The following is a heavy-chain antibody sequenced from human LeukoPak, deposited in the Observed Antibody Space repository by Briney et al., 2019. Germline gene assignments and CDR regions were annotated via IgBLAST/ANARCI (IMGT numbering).Heavy chain of an antibody. J-gene: IGHJ4*02. Sequence: ASVKVSCKASGYTFTSYHLHWVRQAPGQGLEWMGIINPSGGSPNYAQKFQGRVTITADESTSTAYMELSSLRSEDTAVYYCASGGSGYYYVFNYWGQGTLVTVSS. CDR1: GYTFTSYH. V-gene: IGHV1-46*01. CDR2: INPSGGSP. CDR3: ASGGSGYYYVFNY. D-gene: IGHD3-22*01.